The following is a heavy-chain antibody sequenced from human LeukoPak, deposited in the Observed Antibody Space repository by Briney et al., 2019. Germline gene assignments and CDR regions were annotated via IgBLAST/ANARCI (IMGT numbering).Heavy chain of an antibody. J-gene: IGHJ3*02. CDR2: IYHSGST. CDR3: ARTKGSGAFDI. Sequence: PSETLSLTCALSGGSISSGGYSWSWIRQPPGKGLEWIGYIYHSGSTYYNPSLKSRVTISVDRSKNQFSLKLSSVTAADTAVYYCARTKGSGAFDIWGQGTMVTVSS. D-gene: IGHD2-8*01. V-gene: IGHV4-30-2*01. CDR1: GGSISSGGYS.